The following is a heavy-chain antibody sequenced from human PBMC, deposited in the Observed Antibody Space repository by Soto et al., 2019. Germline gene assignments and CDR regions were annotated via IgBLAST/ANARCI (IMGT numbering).Heavy chain of an antibody. CDR1: GYNFISDW. CDR3: ARSSYDPNGNYNFDH. J-gene: IGHJ4*02. V-gene: IGHV5-51*01. D-gene: IGHD3-22*01. CDR2: IYPSDSDT. Sequence: PGESLKISCKGSGYNFISDWIAWVRQMPGKGLEWMGIIYPSDSDTEYSPSFQGQVTISADKSISTAFLQWSSLKASDTGIFYCARSSYDPNGNYNFDHWGQGTLVTVSS.